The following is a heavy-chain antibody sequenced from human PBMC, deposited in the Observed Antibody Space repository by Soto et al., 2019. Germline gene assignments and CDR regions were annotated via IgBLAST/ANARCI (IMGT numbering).Heavy chain of an antibody. CDR2: MRADSGNT. D-gene: IGHD4-17*01. Sequence: QVQLVQSGAEVTKPGASVKVSCKASGYTFTSYDINWVRQATGQGLEWMGWMRADSGNTGYAQKFQGRVTMTRNTSINTSYMELSSLRSEDTAVYYCARGHDYGDYDAFDIWGQGTMVTVSS. CDR1: GYTFTSYD. J-gene: IGHJ3*02. CDR3: ARGHDYGDYDAFDI. V-gene: IGHV1-8*01.